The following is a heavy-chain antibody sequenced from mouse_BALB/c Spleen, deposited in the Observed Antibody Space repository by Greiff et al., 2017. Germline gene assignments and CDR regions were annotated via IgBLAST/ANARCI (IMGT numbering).Heavy chain of an antibody. J-gene: IGHJ3*01. CDR3: AREGVYYDYDDGGFAY. CDR2: INPDSSTI. V-gene: IGHV4-1*02. CDR1: GFDFSRYW. D-gene: IGHD2-4*01. Sequence: EVKVIESGGGLVQPGGSLKLSCAASGFDFSRYWMSWVRQAPGKGLEWIGEINPDSSTINYTPSLKDKFIISRDNAKNTLYLQMSKVRSEDTALYYCAREGVYYDYDDGGFAYWGQGTLVTVSA.